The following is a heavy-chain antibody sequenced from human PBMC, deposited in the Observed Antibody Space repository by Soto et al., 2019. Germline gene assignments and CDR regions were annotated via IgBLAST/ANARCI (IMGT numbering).Heavy chain of an antibody. Sequence: EEQILESGGGLVHPGGSLSLSCAASGFLISANAMSWVRQAPGGGLEWVSTISGSAGVAFYADSVRGRFIISRDISKNTIYLQLSTLRADNMARYYWVKRSVWPWVDHWGQGPLVTVSS. V-gene: IGHV3-23*01. CDR3: VKRSVWPWVDH. J-gene: IGHJ5*02. CDR2: ISGSAGVA. D-gene: IGHD2-21*01. CDR1: GFLISANA.